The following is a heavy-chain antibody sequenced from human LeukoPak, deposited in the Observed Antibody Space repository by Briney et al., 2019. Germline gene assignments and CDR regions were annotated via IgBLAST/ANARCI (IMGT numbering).Heavy chain of an antibody. D-gene: IGHD1-26*01. CDR1: VYSISSGYY. Sequence: SSETLSLTCAVSVYSISSGYYWGWIRQPPGQALEGSGSIYHSGSTYYHPPLKSRVTITGDTSKNHFSLNLISVTAADPAVYYCAIGSGSYFEHRYFDLWGRGTLVTASS. J-gene: IGHJ2*01. CDR3: AIGSGSYFEHRYFDL. CDR2: IYHSGST. V-gene: IGHV4-38-2*01.